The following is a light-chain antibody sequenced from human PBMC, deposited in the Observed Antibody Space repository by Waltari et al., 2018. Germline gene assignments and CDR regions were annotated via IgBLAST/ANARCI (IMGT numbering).Light chain of an antibody. J-gene: IGKJ1*01. CDR2: GAS. CDR1: ESVGSNQ. V-gene: IGKV3-20*01. Sequence: DIVLTQSPGTLSLSPGERVTLFCKARESVGSNQLAWYQQTPGQAPRLLVYGASTSATGIPDRFSGGGSGTDFTLIISRLEPEDSALYYCQQYAGSPRTFGQGTKVEIK. CDR3: QQYAGSPRT.